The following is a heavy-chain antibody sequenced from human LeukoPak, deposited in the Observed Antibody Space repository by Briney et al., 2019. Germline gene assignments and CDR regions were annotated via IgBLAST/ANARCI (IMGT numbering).Heavy chain of an antibody. Sequence: GGSLRLSCAASGFTFSPYGMHWVRQAPGKGLEWVAVIWYDGSDKYYADSVKGRFTISRDNSKDTLYLQMNSLRVADTAVYYCAKASGGAYSPPDSWGQGTLVTVSS. CDR2: IWYDGSDK. CDR1: GFTFSPYG. D-gene: IGHD2-15*01. J-gene: IGHJ4*02. V-gene: IGHV3-33*06. CDR3: AKASGGAYSPPDS.